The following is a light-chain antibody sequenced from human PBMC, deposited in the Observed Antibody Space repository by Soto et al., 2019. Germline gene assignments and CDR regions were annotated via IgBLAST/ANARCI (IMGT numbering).Light chain of an antibody. V-gene: IGKV1-8*01. Sequence: AIRMTQSPSSFSASTGDRVTITCRASQGISSYLAWYQQKPGKAPKLLIYAASTLQSGVPSRFSGSGSGTDFTLTIGRLEPEDFAVYYCQQYGGSPLFTFGPGTKVEI. CDR1: QGISSY. CDR3: QQYGGSPLFT. CDR2: AAS. J-gene: IGKJ3*01.